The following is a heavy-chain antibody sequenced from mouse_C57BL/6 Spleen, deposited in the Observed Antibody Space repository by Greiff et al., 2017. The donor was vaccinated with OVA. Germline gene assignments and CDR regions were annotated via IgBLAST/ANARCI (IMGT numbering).Heavy chain of an antibody. D-gene: IGHD1-1*01. CDR2: ISSGSSTI. V-gene: IGHV5-17*01. CDR3: ARGITTVVAPPGFAY. CDR1: GFTFSDYG. Sequence: EVQLQQSGGGLVKPGGSLKLSCAASGFTFSDYGMHWVRQAPEKGLEWVAYISSGSSTIYYADTVKGRFTISRDNAKNTLFLQMTSLRSEDTAMYYCARGITTVVAPPGFAYWGQGTLVTVSA. J-gene: IGHJ3*01.